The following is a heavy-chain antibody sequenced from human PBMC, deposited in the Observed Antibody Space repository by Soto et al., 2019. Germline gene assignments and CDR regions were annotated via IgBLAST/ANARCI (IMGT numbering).Heavy chain of an antibody. CDR1: GFTFSSYG. V-gene: IGHV3-30*18. J-gene: IGHJ4*02. CDR2: ISYDGSNK. Sequence: GGSLRLSCAASGFTFSSYGMHWVRQAPGKGLGWVAVISYDGSNKYYADSVKGRFTISRDNSKNTLYLQMNSLRAEDTAVYYCAKGSIAAAQGHFDYWGQGTLVTVSS. CDR3: AKGSIAAAQGHFDY. D-gene: IGHD6-13*01.